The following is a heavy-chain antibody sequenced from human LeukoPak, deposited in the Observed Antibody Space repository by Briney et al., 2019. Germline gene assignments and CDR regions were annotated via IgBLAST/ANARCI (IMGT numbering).Heavy chain of an antibody. CDR3: ARSMVTIPIPGGY. J-gene: IGHJ4*02. CDR1: GFTFSSYW. V-gene: IGHV3-74*01. Sequence: PGGSLRLSCAASGFTFSSYWMHWVRQAPGKGLVWVSRINSDGSSASYADSVKGRFTISRDNAKNTLYLQMNSLRAEDTAVYYCARSMVTIPIPGGYWGQGTLVTVSS. D-gene: IGHD5-24*01. CDR2: INSDGSSA.